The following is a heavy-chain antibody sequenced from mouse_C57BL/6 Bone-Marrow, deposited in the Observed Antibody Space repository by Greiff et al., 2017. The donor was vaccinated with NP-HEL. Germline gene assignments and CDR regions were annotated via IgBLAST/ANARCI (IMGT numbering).Heavy chain of an antibody. CDR3: ARPHYYGSSRTWFAY. V-gene: IGHV5-6*01. J-gene: IGHJ3*01. Sequence: EVQLVESGGDLVKPGGSLKLSCAASGFTFSSYGMSWVRQTPDKRLEWVATISSGGSYTYYPDSVKGRFTISRDNAKNTLYLQMSSLKSEDTAMYYCARPHYYGSSRTWFAYWGQGTLVTVSA. CDR2: ISSGGSYT. CDR1: GFTFSSYG. D-gene: IGHD1-1*01.